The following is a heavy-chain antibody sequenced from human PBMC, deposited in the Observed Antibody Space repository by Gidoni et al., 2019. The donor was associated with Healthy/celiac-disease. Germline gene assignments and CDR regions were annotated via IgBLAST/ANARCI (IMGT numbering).Heavy chain of an antibody. CDR1: GCPFRRYG. V-gene: IGHV3-33*01. Sequence: VQLVESGGGVVHPGRSLRRSCAAFGCPFRRYGMYWVRQAPGQGLEWVAVIWYDGSNKYYADSVKGRFTISRDNSKNTLYLQMNSLRAEDTAVYYCARAPPSSGWEYYFDYWGQGTLVTVSS. D-gene: IGHD6-19*01. CDR2: IWYDGSNK. CDR3: ARAPPSSGWEYYFDY. J-gene: IGHJ4*02.